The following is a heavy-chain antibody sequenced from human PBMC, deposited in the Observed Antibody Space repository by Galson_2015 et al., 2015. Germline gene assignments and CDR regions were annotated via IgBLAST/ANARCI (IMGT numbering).Heavy chain of an antibody. Sequence: SETLSLTCAVYGGSFSGYYWSWIRQPPGEGLEWIGEINHSGSTNYNPSLKSRVTISVDTSKNQFSLKVNSVTAADTAVYYCARHSYDFWSGPDWWGQGTLVSISS. CDR2: INHSGST. J-gene: IGHJ4*02. V-gene: IGHV4-34*01. CDR1: GGSFSGYY. CDR3: ARHSYDFWSGPDW. D-gene: IGHD3-3*01.